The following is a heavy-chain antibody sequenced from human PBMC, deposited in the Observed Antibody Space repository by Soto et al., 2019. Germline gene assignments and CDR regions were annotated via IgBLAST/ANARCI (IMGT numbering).Heavy chain of an antibody. CDR2: INSDGSST. Sequence: GGSLRLSCAASGFTFSTYAMHWVRQAPGKGLVWVSRINSDGSSTSYADSVKGRFTISRDNAKNTLYLQMNSLRAEDTAVYYCAREARYYYYMDVWGKGTTVTVSS. CDR1: GFTFSTYA. J-gene: IGHJ6*03. V-gene: IGHV3-74*01. CDR3: AREARYYYYMDV.